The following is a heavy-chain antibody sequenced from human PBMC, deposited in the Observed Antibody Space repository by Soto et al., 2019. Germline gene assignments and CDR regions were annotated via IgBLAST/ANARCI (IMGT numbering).Heavy chain of an antibody. V-gene: IGHV3-15*01. CDR3: TTGLSNGYYNFDY. CDR2: IKGEADGGTT. CDR1: GGSISSYY. D-gene: IGHD3-22*01. J-gene: IGHJ4*02. Sequence: ETLSLTCTVSGGSISSYYWSWVRQAPGKGLEWVGRIKGEADGGTTDYAAPVKGRITISRDHSKDTLYLHMNSLKTEDTAVYYCTTGLSNGYYNFDYWGQGTPVTVSS.